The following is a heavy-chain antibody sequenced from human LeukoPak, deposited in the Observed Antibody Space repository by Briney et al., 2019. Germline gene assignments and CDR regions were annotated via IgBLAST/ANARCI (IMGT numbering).Heavy chain of an antibody. J-gene: IGHJ5*02. CDR1: GYTFTGYY. CDR2: INPKNGGS. Sequence: GASVKVSCKASGYTFTGYYMHWVRQAPGQGLEWVGWINPKNGGSNYAQKFQGRVTMTRDRSIGTAYMELSRLTSDDTAVYYCARASFWESPINWFAPWGQGTLVTVSS. V-gene: IGHV1-2*02. D-gene: IGHD3-16*01. CDR3: ARASFWESPINWFAP.